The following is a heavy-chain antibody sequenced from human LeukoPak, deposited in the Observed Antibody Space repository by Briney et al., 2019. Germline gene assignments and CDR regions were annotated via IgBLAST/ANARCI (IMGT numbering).Heavy chain of an antibody. D-gene: IGHD6-19*01. Sequence: GVSVTLSCAASGFTFSSYGVHWLREATGKGLEWVSVIGTSGDTYYAGSVKGRFTISRENAKNSLYLQMNSLTAGDTAVYFCSRVGSSGWPNYFDSWGQGTLVTVSS. J-gene: IGHJ4*02. CDR3: SRVGSSGWPNYFDS. V-gene: IGHV3-13*04. CDR2: IGTSGDT. CDR1: GFTFSSYG.